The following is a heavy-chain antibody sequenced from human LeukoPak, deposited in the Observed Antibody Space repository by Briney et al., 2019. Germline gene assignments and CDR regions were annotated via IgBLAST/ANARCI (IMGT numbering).Heavy chain of an antibody. CDR3: AREGSSDDYYYYSMDV. J-gene: IGHJ6*03. CDR1: GGSFSGYY. D-gene: IGHD3-10*01. CDR2: INHSGST. Sequence: SETLSLTCAVYGGSFSGYYWSWIRQPPGKGLEWIGEINHSGSTNYNPSLKSRVTISVDTSKNQFSLKLSSVTAADTAVYYCAREGSSDDYYYYSMDVWGKGTTVTVSS. V-gene: IGHV4-34*01.